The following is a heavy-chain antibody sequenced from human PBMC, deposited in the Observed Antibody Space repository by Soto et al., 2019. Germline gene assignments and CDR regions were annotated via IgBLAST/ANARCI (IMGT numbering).Heavy chain of an antibody. CDR1: GGTFSTST. Sequence: QVQLVQSGAEVKEPGSSVKVSCKASGGTFSTSTFTWVRQAPGQGLEWMGRIIPILYTADYAQKFQGSVTITADKSTSTVFMALSSLRSEHTGIYYCARDSPIGSDFSGYDGIDLWGQGTLVTVSP. V-gene: IGHV1-69*08. J-gene: IGHJ4*02. CDR3: ARDSPIGSDFSGYDGIDL. CDR2: IIPILYTA. D-gene: IGHD5-12*01.